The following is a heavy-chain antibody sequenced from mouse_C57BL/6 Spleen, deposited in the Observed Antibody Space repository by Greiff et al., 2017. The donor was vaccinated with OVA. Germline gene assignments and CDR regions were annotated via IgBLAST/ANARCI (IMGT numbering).Heavy chain of an antibody. CDR1: GYTFTSYW. V-gene: IGHV1-7*01. D-gene: IGHD4-1*01. CDR3: ASSWDESYAMDD. J-gene: IGHJ4*01. CDR2: LNPSSGYT. Sequence: QVQLLQSGAGLAKPGASVKLSCKASGYTFTSYWMHWVQQGPGQGMEWIGYLNPSSGYTKSNQTFKDKAILTADKSSSTAYMQLSSLTYEDSAVYYCASSWDESYAMDDWGQGTSVTVSS.